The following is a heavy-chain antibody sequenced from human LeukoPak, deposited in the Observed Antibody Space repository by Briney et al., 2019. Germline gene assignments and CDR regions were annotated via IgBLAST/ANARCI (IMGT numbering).Heavy chain of an antibody. D-gene: IGHD2-2*01. CDR2: ISPYSGNT. J-gene: IGHJ4*02. CDR3: ASFLRYCSSTSCPPFDY. Sequence: ASVKVSCKASGYTFISYSLTWVRQAPGQGLEWMGWISPYSGNTNYAENFQDRVTLTTDTSTGTAYMELSSLRSEDTAVYYCASFLRYCSSTSCPPFDYWGQGTLVTVSS. V-gene: IGHV1-18*01. CDR1: GYTFISYS.